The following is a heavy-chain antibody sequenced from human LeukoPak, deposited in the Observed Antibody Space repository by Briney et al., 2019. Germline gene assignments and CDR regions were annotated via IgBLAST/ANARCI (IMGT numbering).Heavy chain of an antibody. J-gene: IGHJ6*02. V-gene: IGHV3-30*03. CDR2: ISYDGSHK. Sequence: GGSLRLSCAASGFTFSSYGMHWVRQAPGKGLEWVAVISYDGSHKYYADSVKGRFTISRDNSKNTLYLQMNSLRAEDTAVYYCARGSGYYYYYGMDVWGQGTTVTVSS. CDR1: GFTFSSYG. CDR3: ARGSGYYYYYGMDV.